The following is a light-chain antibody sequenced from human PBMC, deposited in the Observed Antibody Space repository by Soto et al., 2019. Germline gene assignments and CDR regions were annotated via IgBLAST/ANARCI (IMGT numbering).Light chain of an antibody. V-gene: IGKV4-1*01. CDR1: QSVLYNSNNKNN. CDR3: QQYYSVPLT. CDR2: WAS. Sequence: DIVMTQSPDSLAVSLGERATINCKSSQSVLYNSNNKNNLAWYQQKPGQPPKLLIYWASTRESGVPDRFSGSGSGTEFTLTISSLQAEDVAVYYCQQYYSVPLTFGGGTKVEIK. J-gene: IGKJ4*01.